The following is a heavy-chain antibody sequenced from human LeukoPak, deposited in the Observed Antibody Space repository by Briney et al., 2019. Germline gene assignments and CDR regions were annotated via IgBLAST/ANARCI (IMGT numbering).Heavy chain of an antibody. CDR3: ARDRKGGIAVAGKWWDYYYYYMDV. D-gene: IGHD6-19*01. CDR1: GYTFNNHG. V-gene: IGHV1-18*01. CDR2: ISVYNGNT. J-gene: IGHJ6*03. Sequence: GASVKVSCKASGYTFNNHGITWVRQAPGQGLEWMGWISVYNGNTNYAQKLQGRVTMTTDTSTSTAYMELRSLRSDDTALYYCARDRKGGIAVAGKWWDYYYYYMDVWGKGTTVTVSS.